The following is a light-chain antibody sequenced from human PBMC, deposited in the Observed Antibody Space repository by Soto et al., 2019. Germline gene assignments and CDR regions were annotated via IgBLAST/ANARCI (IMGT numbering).Light chain of an antibody. J-gene: IGKJ2*01. V-gene: IGKV1-8*01. CDR1: QGISSY. Sequence: AIRMTQSPSSFSASTGDRVTITCRASQGISSYLAWYQQKPRKAPKLLIYAASTLQSGVPSRFSGSGSGTDFTLTVSCLQSEDFATYYCQQYYSYPPTYGQGTKLEIK. CDR3: QQYYSYPPT. CDR2: AAS.